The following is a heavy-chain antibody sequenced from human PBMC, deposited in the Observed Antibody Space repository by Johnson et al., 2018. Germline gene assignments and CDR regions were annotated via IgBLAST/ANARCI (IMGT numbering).Heavy chain of an antibody. V-gene: IGHV4-39*01. CDR2: HYYSWST. Sequence: QVQLQESGPGLVKPSETLSLTCPVSGGSISSTSYYWGWIRQPPGKGLAWVGSHYYSWSTHYNPSLKSRVTIPVDTSKHQVSLKLSSLTAADTPVYYGARSDYEYVWGSYRPAPAEYFQHWGQGTLVTVSS. D-gene: IGHD3-16*02. CDR3: ARSDYEYVWGSYRPAPAEYFQH. J-gene: IGHJ1*01. CDR1: GGSISSTSYY.